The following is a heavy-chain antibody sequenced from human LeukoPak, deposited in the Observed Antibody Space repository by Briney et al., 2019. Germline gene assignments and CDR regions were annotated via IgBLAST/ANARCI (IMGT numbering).Heavy chain of an antibody. D-gene: IGHD2-21*02. CDR1: GVSITNYY. V-gene: IGHV4-59*01. CDR3: ARWGECGDYPLHAFDI. J-gene: IGHJ3*02. Sequence: SETLSLTCTVSGVSITNYYWNWMRQSPGKGLEWIGYSHHSGTTNYNPSLNSRVTMSVDTSKSQFSLKLSSVSAADTAVYYCARWGECGDYPLHAFDIWGQGTTVTVSS. CDR2: SHHSGTT.